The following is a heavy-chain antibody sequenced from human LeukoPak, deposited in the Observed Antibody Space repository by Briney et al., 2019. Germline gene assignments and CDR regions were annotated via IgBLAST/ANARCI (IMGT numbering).Heavy chain of an antibody. V-gene: IGHV3-74*01. CDR3: AREGSWFGEFFD. D-gene: IGHD3-10*01. Sequence: GGFLRLSCAASGFTFSSYWMHWVRQAPGKGLVWVSRINSDGSSTSYADSVKGRFTISRDNAKNTLYLQMNSLRAEDTAVYYCAREGSWFGEFFDWGQGTLVTVSS. CDR2: INSDGSST. CDR1: GFTFSSYW. J-gene: IGHJ4*02.